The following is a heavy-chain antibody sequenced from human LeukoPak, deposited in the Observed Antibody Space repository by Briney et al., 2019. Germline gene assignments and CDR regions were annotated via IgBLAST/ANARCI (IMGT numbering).Heavy chain of an antibody. Sequence: PSQTLSLTCTVSGGSISSGGYYWSWIRQHPGKGLEWIGYIYYSGSTYYNPSLKSRVTISVDTSKNQFSLKLSSVTAADTAVYYCARDERMDYHGMDVWGQGTTVTASS. D-gene: IGHD2-8*01. CDR3: ARDERMDYHGMDV. J-gene: IGHJ6*02. V-gene: IGHV4-31*03. CDR1: GGSISSGGYY. CDR2: IYYSGST.